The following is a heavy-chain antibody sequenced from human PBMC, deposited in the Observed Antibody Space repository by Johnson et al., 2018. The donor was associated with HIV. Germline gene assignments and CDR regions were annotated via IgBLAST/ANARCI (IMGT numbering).Heavy chain of an antibody. V-gene: IGHV3-30-3*01. CDR1: GFTFSSYA. D-gene: IGHD3-22*01. Sequence: VQLVESGGGVVQPGRSLRLSCAASGFTFSSYAMHWVRQAPGKGLEWVAVISYDGSNKYYAYSVKGRFTISRDNSKNTLYLQMNSLRAEDTAVYYCARDLAMIVVAYAFDIWGQGTMVTVSS. CDR2: ISYDGSNK. CDR3: ARDLAMIVVAYAFDI. J-gene: IGHJ3*02.